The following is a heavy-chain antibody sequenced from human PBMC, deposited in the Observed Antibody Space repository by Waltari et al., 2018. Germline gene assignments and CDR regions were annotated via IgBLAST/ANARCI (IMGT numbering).Heavy chain of an antibody. D-gene: IGHD2-15*01. Sequence: QVQLVQSGAEVKKPGASVKVSCKASGYTFTSYAMHWVRQAPGQRLEWMGWINAGNGNTKYSQEFQGRVTITRDTSASTAYMELSSLRSEDMAVYYCARDGWGCSGGSCRSKYYYYYMDVWGKGTTVTVSS. CDR1: GYTFTSYA. J-gene: IGHJ6*03. V-gene: IGHV1-3*03. CDR2: INAGNGNT. CDR3: ARDGWGCSGGSCRSKYYYYYMDV.